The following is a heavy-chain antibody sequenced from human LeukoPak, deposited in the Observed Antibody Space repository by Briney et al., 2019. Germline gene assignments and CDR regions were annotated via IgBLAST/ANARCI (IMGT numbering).Heavy chain of an antibody. J-gene: IGHJ4*02. V-gene: IGHV1-18*01. CDR3: ARSRIFHYDILTGYYPLFDY. D-gene: IGHD3-9*01. Sequence: GASVKVSCKASGYTFTSYGISWVRQAPGQGLEWMGRISAYNGNTNYAQKLQGRVTMTTDTSTSTAYMELRSLRSDDTAVYYCARSRIFHYDILTGYYPLFDYWGQGTLVTVSS. CDR1: GYTFTSYG. CDR2: ISAYNGNT.